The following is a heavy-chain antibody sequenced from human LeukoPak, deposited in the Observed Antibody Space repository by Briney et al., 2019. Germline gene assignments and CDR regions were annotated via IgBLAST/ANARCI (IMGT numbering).Heavy chain of an antibody. J-gene: IGHJ6*02. CDR2: IDYSGST. Sequence: SETLALTCTVSGGSIRSYFWSWIRQPPGKGLEWIGYIDYSGSTNYSPSLKSRVTISVDTSKNQFSLKLSSVTAADTAVYYCAGDLWDGDKHYCYYYGMDVWGQGTTVTVSS. V-gene: IGHV4-59*01. CDR1: GGSIRSYF. CDR3: AGDLWDGDKHYCYYYGMDV. D-gene: IGHD4-17*01.